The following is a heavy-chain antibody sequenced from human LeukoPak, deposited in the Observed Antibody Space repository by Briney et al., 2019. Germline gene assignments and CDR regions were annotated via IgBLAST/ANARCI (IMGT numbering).Heavy chain of an antibody. CDR1: GFTFDDYA. V-gene: IGHV3-9*01. Sequence: GRSLRLSCAASGFTFDDYAMHWVRHAPGKGLEWVSGISWNSGSIGYADSVKGRFTISRDNSKNTLYLQMNSLRAEDTAVYYCARPSRHNWFDPWGQGTLVTVSS. CDR3: ARPSRHNWFDP. J-gene: IGHJ5*02. D-gene: IGHD2-2*01. CDR2: ISWNSGSI.